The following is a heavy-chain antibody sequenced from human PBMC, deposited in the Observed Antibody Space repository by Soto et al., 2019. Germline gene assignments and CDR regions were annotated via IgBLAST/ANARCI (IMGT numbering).Heavy chain of an antibody. CDR3: ARLGYYYGSGSYPAWFDP. J-gene: IGHJ5*02. D-gene: IGHD3-10*01. V-gene: IGHV4-59*08. Sequence: SETLSLTCTVSGGSISSYYWSWIRQPPGKGLEWIGYIYYSGSTNYNPSPKSRVTISVDTSKNQFSLKLSSVTAADTAVYYCARLGYYYGSGSYPAWFDPWGQGTLVTVSS. CDR2: IYYSGST. CDR1: GGSISSYY.